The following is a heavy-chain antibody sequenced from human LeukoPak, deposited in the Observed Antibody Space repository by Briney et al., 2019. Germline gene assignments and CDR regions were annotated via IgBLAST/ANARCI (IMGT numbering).Heavy chain of an antibody. CDR3: AKVETAAAATLRGFDY. Sequence: PGGSLRLSCAASGFTFSSYAMSWVRQAPGKVLEWVSSIGGSGGSTYYADSVKGRFTISRDNSKNTLYLQMNSLRAEDTAVYYCAKVETAAAATLRGFDYWGQGTLVTVSS. CDR1: GFTFSSYA. V-gene: IGHV3-23*01. D-gene: IGHD6-13*01. CDR2: IGGSGGST. J-gene: IGHJ4*02.